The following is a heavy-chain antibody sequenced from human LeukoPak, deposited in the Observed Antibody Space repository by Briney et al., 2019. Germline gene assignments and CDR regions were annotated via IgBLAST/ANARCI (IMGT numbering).Heavy chain of an antibody. D-gene: IGHD3-16*01. CDR1: GGSISSYY. CDR2: IYYSGST. Sequence: SETLSLTCTVSGGSISSYYWSWIRQPPGRGLGWIGYIYYSGSTNYNPSLKSRVTISVDTSKNQFSLKLTSVTAADTAVFYCARGGVYFDFWGQGTLVTVSS. V-gene: IGHV4-59*08. CDR3: ARGGVYFDF. J-gene: IGHJ4*02.